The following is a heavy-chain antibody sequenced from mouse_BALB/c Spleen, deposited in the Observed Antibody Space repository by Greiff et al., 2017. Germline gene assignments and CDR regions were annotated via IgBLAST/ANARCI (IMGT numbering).Heavy chain of an antibody. CDR2: INSNGGST. V-gene: IGHV5-6-3*01. J-gene: IGHJ4*01. Sequence: DVMLVESGGGLVQPGGSLKLSCAASGFTFSSYGMSWVRQTPDKRLELVATINSNGGSTYYPDSVKGRFTISRDNAKNTLYLQMSSLKSEDTAMYYCARDKYDYAMDYWGQGTSVTVSS. CDR3: ARDKYDYAMDY. CDR1: GFTFSSYG. D-gene: IGHD2-10*02.